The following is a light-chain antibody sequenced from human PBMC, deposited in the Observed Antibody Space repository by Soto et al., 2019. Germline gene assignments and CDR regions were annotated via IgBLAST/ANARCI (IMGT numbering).Light chain of an antibody. CDR1: SSDVGGYKY. CDR3: SSYAGSNDVV. CDR2: EVN. Sequence: QSALTQPPSASGSPGQSVTISCTGTSSDVGGYKYVSWYQQHPGKAPTLMIYEVNKRPSGVPDRFSGSKSGNTASLTVSGLQAEDEADYYCSSYAGSNDVVFGGGTKVTVL. V-gene: IGLV2-8*01. J-gene: IGLJ2*01.